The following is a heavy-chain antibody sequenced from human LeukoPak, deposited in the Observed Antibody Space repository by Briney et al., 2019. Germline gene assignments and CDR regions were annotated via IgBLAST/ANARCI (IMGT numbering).Heavy chain of an antibody. D-gene: IGHD4-17*01. V-gene: IGHV1-18*01. J-gene: IGHJ2*01. CDR2: ISAYNGNT. CDR1: GYTFTSYG. CDR3: ARGRTTVTTLRYFEL. Sequence: GASVKVSCKASGYTFTSYGINWVRQAPGQGLEWMGWISAYNGNTNYAQKLQGRVTMTTDTSTSTAYMELRSLRSDDTAVYYCARGRTTVTTLRYFELWGRGTLVTVSS.